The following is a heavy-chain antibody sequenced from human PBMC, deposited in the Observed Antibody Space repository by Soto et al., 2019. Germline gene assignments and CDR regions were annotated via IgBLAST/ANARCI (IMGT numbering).Heavy chain of an antibody. CDR3: ARNLGRYDYYGMDV. CDR1: GGSISSYY. J-gene: IGHJ6*02. CDR2: IYYSGST. V-gene: IGHV4-59*12. Sequence: PSETLSLTCTVSGGSISSYYWSWIRQPPGKGLEWIGYIYYSGSTNYNPSLKSRVTISVDKSKNQFSLKLSSVTAADTAVYYCARNLGRYDYYGMDVWGQGTTVTVSS. D-gene: IGHD1-26*01.